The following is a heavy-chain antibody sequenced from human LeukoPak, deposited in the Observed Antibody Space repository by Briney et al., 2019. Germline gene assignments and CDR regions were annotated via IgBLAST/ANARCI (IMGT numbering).Heavy chain of an antibody. CDR1: GYTFSGYY. V-gene: IGHV1-18*04. CDR2: ISAYNGNT. CDR3: ARELAYGGLDY. J-gene: IGHJ4*02. D-gene: IGHD4-17*01. Sequence: ASVKVSCKASGYTFSGYYMHWVRQAPRQGLEWMGWISAYNGNTNYAQKLQGRVTMTTDTSTSTAYMELRSLRSDDTAVYYCARELAYGGLDYWGQGTLVTVSS.